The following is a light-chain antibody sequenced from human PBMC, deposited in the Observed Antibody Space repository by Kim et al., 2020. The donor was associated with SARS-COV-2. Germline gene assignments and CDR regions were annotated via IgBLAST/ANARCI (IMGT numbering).Light chain of an antibody. CDR3: FSYTSSGTYV. J-gene: IGLJ1*01. CDR2: DVR. CDR1: SSDIGGYAY. V-gene: IGLV2-14*04. Sequence: GQSITISSTGTSSDIGGYAYVSWYQQHPGKVPKLMIYDVRDRPSGVSNRFSGSKSGNTASLTISDLQAEDEADYYCFSYTSSGTYVFGTATRVTVL.